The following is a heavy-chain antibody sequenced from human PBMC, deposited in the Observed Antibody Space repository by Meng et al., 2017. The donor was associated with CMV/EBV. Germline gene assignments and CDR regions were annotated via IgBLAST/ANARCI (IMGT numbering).Heavy chain of an antibody. CDR2: IYHSGST. CDR3: ARDPHPGYCSSTSCSAHYYYYGMDV. Sequence: SWVREPPGKGLEWIGDIYHSGSTNYNPSLKSRVTISVDKSKNQFSLKLSSVTAADTAVYYCARDPHPGYCSSTSCSAHYYYYGMDVWGQGTTVTVSS. D-gene: IGHD2-2*03. V-gene: IGHV4-4*02. J-gene: IGHJ6*02.